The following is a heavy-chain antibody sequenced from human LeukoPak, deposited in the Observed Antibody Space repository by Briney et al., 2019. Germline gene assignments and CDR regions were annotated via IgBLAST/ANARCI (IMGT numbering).Heavy chain of an antibody. D-gene: IGHD3-3*01. CDR1: GFTFSSYA. Sequence: GGSLRLSCAASGFTFSSYAMSWVRQAPGKGLEWVSAISGSGGSTYYADSVKGRFTISRDNSKNTLYLQMNSLRAEDTAVYYCASDETRGYDFWIIDYWGQGTLVTVSS. CDR3: ASDETRGYDFWIIDY. J-gene: IGHJ4*02. V-gene: IGHV3-23*01. CDR2: ISGSGGST.